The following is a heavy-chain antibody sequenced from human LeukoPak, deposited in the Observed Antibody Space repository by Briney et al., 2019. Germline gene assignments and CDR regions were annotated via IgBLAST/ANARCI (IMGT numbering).Heavy chain of an antibody. CDR3: ASSFGAADGFDY. Sequence: SETLSLTCTVSGGSISSSSYYWGWIRQPPGKGLEWIGSIYYSGSTYYNPSLKSRVTISVDTSKNQFSLKLSSVTAADTAVYYCASSFGAADGFDYWGQGTLVTVSS. CDR1: GGSISSSSYY. J-gene: IGHJ4*02. V-gene: IGHV4-39*01. CDR2: IYYSGST. D-gene: IGHD2-15*01.